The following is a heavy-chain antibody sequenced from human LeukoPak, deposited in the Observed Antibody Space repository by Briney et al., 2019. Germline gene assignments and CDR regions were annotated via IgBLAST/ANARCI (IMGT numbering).Heavy chain of an antibody. D-gene: IGHD3-10*01. Sequence: GGSLRLSCAASEFALSMYWMHWVRQAPGKGLVWVSRIDTDVRKTDYADSVKGRFTISRDNAKNTLYLQMNSLTSEDTAVYYCSKDSSSGSSYYFHGMEVWGQGTTVTVSS. V-gene: IGHV3-74*01. CDR2: IDTDVRKT. CDR1: EFALSMYW. CDR3: SKDSSSGSSYYFHGMEV. J-gene: IGHJ6*02.